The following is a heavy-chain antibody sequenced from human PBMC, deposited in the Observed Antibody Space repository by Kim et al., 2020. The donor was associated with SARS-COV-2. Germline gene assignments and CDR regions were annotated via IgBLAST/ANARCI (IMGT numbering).Heavy chain of an antibody. CDR1: GFTFSSYG. J-gene: IGHJ3*02. D-gene: IGHD3-22*01. Sequence: GGSLRLSCAASGFTFSSYGMHLVRQAPGKGLEWVAVISYDGSNKYYADSVKGRFTISRDNSKNTLYLQMNSLRAEDTAVYYCARDNNYYYDSSDNGSGGGACDIWGQGKMVTVSS. V-gene: IGHV3-33*05. CDR3: ARDNNYYYDSSDNGSGGGACDI. CDR2: ISYDGSNK.